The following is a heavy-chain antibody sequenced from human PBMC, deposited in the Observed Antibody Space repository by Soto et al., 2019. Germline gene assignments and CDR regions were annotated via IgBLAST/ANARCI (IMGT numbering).Heavy chain of an antibody. D-gene: IGHD5-12*01. V-gene: IGHV2-5*01. J-gene: IGHJ4*02. CDR1: GFSLSARGVG. CDR2: IYWNNDQ. CDR3: ARWGFSGYNNNY. Sequence: QITLKESGPTLVKPTQTLTLTCTFSGFSLSARGVGVGWIRQPPGKALEWLALIYWNNDQYYSPLLRSRLTITKDTSKNHVVLTMTNMDHVDTVTYSGARWGFSGYNNNYWGQGTLVTFSS.